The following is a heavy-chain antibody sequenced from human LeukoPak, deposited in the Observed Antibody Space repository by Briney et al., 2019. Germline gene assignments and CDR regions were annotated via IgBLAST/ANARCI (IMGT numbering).Heavy chain of an antibody. J-gene: IGHJ4*02. Sequence: AGGSLRLSCAASGFTFSTYAMSWVRLAPGKGLEWVSTISGSGTSTYYADSVKGRFTISRDSSKSTLFLQMDSLRDEDSAVYYCAKDPVIAAAGTGWYYFVYWGQGTLVTVSS. CDR2: ISGSGTST. CDR1: GFTFSTYA. CDR3: AKDPVIAAAGTGWYYFVY. V-gene: IGHV3-23*01. D-gene: IGHD6-13*01.